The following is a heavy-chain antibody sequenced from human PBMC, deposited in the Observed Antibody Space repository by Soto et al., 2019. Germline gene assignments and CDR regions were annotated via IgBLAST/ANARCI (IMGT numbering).Heavy chain of an antibody. CDR3: AREVGGYPAALDY. CDR2: ISSSSSYI. Sequence: PGGSLRLSCAASGFTFSSCSMNWVRQAPGKGLEWVSSISSSSSYIYYADSVKGRFTISRDNAKNSLYLQMNSLRAEDTAVYYCAREVGGYPAALDYWGQGTLVTVSS. J-gene: IGHJ4*02. V-gene: IGHV3-21*01. CDR1: GFTFSSCS. D-gene: IGHD3-16*01.